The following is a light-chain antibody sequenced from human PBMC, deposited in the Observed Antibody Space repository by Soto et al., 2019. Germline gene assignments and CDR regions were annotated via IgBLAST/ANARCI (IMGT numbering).Light chain of an antibody. CDR1: QSVSSSY. V-gene: IGKV3-15*01. CDR3: QQYNNWPAWT. Sequence: EIVLTQSPGTLSLSPVERATLSCRAGQSVSSSYLAWYQQKPGQAPRLLIYGASSRATGIPDRFSGSGSGTEFTLIIRSLQSEDFAVYYCQQYNNWPAWTFGQGTTGDIK. CDR2: GAS. J-gene: IGKJ1*01.